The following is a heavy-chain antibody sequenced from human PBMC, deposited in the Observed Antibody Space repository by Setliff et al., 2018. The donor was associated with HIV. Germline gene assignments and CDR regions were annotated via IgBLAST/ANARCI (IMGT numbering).Heavy chain of an antibody. V-gene: IGHV1-69*05. CDR2: IIPIFGTA. Sequence: ASVKVSCKASGGTFSSYAISWVRQAPGQGLEWMGGIIPIFGTANYAQKFQGRVTITTDESTSTAYMELSSLRSEDTAVYYCARGSFFGDYGNYYYYALDVWGQGTTVTVSS. CDR3: ARGSFFGDYGNYYYYALDV. D-gene: IGHD4-17*01. CDR1: GGTFSSYA. J-gene: IGHJ6*02.